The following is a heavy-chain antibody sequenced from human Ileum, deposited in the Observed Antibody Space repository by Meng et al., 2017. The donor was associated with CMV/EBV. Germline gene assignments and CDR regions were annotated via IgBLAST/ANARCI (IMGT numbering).Heavy chain of an antibody. J-gene: IGHJ4*02. Sequence: QVQLVQSGGEVKKPGVSVKVSCKASGYTFTTYGSGWIRQAPGQGLEWMGWISGYNGRTDYAQKFQGRVTLTTDTSTNTVYMDLRSLRSDDTAVYYCARDLESTGEHPSFDSWGQGTLVTVSS. CDR3: ARDLESTGEHPSFDS. CDR1: GYTFTTYG. V-gene: IGHV1-18*01. CDR2: ISGYNGRT. D-gene: IGHD3-16*01.